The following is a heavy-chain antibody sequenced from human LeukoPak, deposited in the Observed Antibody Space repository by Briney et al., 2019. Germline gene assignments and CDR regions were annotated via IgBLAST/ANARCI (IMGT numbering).Heavy chain of an antibody. Sequence: GGSLRLSCAASGFTFSSYGMHWVRQAPGKGLEWVAVISYDGSNKYYADSVKGRFTISSDNSKNTLYLQMNSLRAEDTAVYYCARVRWLQFVTVDYWGQGTLVTVSS. V-gene: IGHV3-30*03. CDR1: GFTFSSYG. J-gene: IGHJ4*02. CDR3: ARVRWLQFVTVDY. D-gene: IGHD5-24*01. CDR2: ISYDGSNK.